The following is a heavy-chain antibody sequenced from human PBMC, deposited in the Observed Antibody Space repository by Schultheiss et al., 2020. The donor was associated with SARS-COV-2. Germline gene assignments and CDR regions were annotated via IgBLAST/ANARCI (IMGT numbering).Heavy chain of an antibody. CDR1: GFTFSSYE. D-gene: IGHD6-13*01. J-gene: IGHJ6*02. V-gene: IGHV3-21*01. CDR3: ATGTTAAWDYYYGMDV. Sequence: GGSLRLSCAASGFTFSSYEMNWVRQAPGKGLEWVSSISSSSSYIYYADSVKGRFTISRDNAKNSLYLQMNSLRAEDTAVYYCATGTTAAWDYYYGMDVWGQGTTVTVSS. CDR2: ISSSSSYI.